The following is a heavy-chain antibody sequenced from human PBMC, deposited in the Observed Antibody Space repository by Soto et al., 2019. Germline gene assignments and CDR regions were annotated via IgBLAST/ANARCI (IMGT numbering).Heavy chain of an antibody. Sequence: EVQLVESGGGLVQPGGSLRLSCAASEFTFSGRSVHWVRQAPGKGLVWVSGIDGVGTDSTYADSVKGRFTSSRDNAKNTVYLQMNSLRVEDTAVYYCARGWFGPDVWGKGTTVTVSS. J-gene: IGHJ6*03. D-gene: IGHD3-10*01. CDR2: IDGVGTDS. CDR3: ARGWFGPDV. V-gene: IGHV3-74*01. CDR1: EFTFSGRS.